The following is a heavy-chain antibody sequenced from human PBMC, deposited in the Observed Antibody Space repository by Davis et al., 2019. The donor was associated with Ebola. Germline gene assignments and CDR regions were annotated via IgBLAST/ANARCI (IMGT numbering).Heavy chain of an antibody. CDR2: ISYDGSNK. CDR3: AILWHGSYGIDY. D-gene: IGHD1-26*01. V-gene: IGHV3-30*03. J-gene: IGHJ4*02. CDR1: GFTLSTYA. Sequence: GESPKISCASSGFTLSTYAMGCVCQAPGKGLWWVAVISYDGSNKYYAYTVKGRFTISRDNSKNTLYLQMNSLRAEDTAVYYCAILWHGSYGIDYWGQGTLVTVSS.